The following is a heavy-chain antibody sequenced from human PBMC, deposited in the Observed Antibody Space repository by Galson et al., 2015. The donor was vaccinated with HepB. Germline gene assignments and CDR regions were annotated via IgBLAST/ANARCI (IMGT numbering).Heavy chain of an antibody. D-gene: IGHD2-21*01. CDR3: AKEKDGDYDTGIFAH. Sequence: SLRLSCAASGFAFSSLGMHWVRQAPGKGLEWVAVISYDGSNTYYTDSVKGRFTISRDNSKDTVFLQMDSLRAEDTAVYFCAKEKDGDYDTGIFAHWGQGILVSVSS. J-gene: IGHJ4*02. CDR2: ISYDGSNT. V-gene: IGHV3-30*18. CDR1: GFAFSSLG.